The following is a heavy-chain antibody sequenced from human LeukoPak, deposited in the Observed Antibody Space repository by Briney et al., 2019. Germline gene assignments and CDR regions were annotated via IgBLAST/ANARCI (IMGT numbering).Heavy chain of an antibody. V-gene: IGHV3-30*18. D-gene: IGHD6-13*01. Sequence: QTGGSLRLSCAASGFTFSSYGMHWVRQAPGKGLEWVAVISYDGSNKYYADSVKGRFTISRDNSKNTLYLQMNSLRAEDKAVYYCANGKIAAAGTAPRGYGMDVWGQGTTVTVSS. CDR1: GFTFSSYG. CDR2: ISYDGSNK. J-gene: IGHJ6*02. CDR3: ANGKIAAAGTAPRGYGMDV.